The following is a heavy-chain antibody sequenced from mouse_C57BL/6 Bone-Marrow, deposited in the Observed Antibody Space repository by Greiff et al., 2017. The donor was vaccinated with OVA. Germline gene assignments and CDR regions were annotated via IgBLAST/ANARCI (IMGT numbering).Heavy chain of an antibody. D-gene: IGHD1-1*01. CDR3: AIYYYGSSPYYYAMDY. CDR2: IDPSDSYT. V-gene: IGHV1-59*01. CDR1: GYTFTSYW. Sequence: QVQLQQPGAELVRPGTSVKLSCKASGYTFTSYWMHWVKQRPGQGLEWIGVIDPSDSYTNYNQKFKGKATLTVDTSSRTAYMQLSSLTSKDSAVYYCAIYYYGSSPYYYAMDYWGQGTSVTVSS. J-gene: IGHJ4*01.